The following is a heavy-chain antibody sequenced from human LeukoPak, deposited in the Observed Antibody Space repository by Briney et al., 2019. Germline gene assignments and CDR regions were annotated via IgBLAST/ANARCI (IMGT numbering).Heavy chain of an antibody. Sequence: SETLSLTCTVSGGSISSSSYYWGWIRQPPGKGLEWIGGIYYSGSTYYNPSLKSRVTISVDTSKNQFSLKLSSVTAADTAVYYCAIYSTDGIVGATSGYDPWGQGTLVTVSS. D-gene: IGHD1-26*01. CDR2: IYYSGST. CDR1: GGSISSSSYY. CDR3: AIYSTDGIVGATSGYDP. V-gene: IGHV4-39*01. J-gene: IGHJ5*02.